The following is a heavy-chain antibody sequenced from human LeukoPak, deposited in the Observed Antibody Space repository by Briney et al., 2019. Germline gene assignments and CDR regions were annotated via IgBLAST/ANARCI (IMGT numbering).Heavy chain of an antibody. Sequence: SETLSLTCAVYGGSFSGYYWSWIRQPPGKGLEWIGEINHSGSTNYNPSLKSRVTISVDTSKNQFSLKLSSVTAADTAVYYCARGVNWNYFDYWGQGTLVTVSS. V-gene: IGHV4-34*01. CDR2: INHSGST. D-gene: IGHD3-22*01. J-gene: IGHJ4*02. CDR1: GGSFSGYY. CDR3: ARGVNWNYFDY.